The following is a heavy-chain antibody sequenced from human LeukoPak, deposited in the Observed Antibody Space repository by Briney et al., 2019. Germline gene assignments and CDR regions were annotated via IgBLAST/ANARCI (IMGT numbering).Heavy chain of an antibody. Sequence: AGGSLRLSCAASGFTFSSYWVSWVRQAPGKGLEWVANIKQDGSEKYYVDSVKGRFTISRDNAKSSLYLQMNSLRAEDTAVYYCARSRVRPYFDYWGQGTLVTVSS. CDR3: ARSRVRPYFDY. J-gene: IGHJ4*02. CDR2: IKQDGSEK. V-gene: IGHV3-7*01. CDR1: GFTFSSYW. D-gene: IGHD1-1*01.